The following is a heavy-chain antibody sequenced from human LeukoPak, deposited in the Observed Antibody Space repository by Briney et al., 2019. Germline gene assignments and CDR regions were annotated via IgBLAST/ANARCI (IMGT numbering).Heavy chain of an antibody. CDR3: ARDSPFYCSSTSCHPYYFDY. CDR1: GYTFTSYG. CDR2: ISAYNGNT. D-gene: IGHD2-2*01. V-gene: IGHV1-18*01. J-gene: IGHJ4*02. Sequence: GASVKVSCKASGYTFTSYGISWVRQAPGQGLEWMGWISAYNGNTNYAQKLQGRVTMTTDTSTSTAYMELRSLRSDDTAVYYCARDSPFYCSSTSCHPYYFDYWGQGTLVTVSS.